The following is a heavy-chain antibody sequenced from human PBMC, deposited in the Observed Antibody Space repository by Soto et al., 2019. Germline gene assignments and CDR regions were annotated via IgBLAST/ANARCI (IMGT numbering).Heavy chain of an antibody. CDR2: ISYDGSNK. J-gene: IGHJ6*02. CDR1: GFTFSSYG. CDR3: AKILQLGDYAYYSYGMDV. Sequence: QVQLVESGGGVVQPGRSLRLSCAASGFTFSSYGMHWVRQAPGKGLEWVAVISYDGSNKYYADSVKGRFTISRDNSKNTLDLQMNSLRAEDTAVYYCAKILQLGDYAYYSYGMDVWGQGTTVTVSS. V-gene: IGHV3-30*18. D-gene: IGHD4-17*01.